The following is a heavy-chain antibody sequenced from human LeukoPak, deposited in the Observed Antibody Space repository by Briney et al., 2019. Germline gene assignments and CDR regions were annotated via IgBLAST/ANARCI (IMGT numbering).Heavy chain of an antibody. Sequence: GRSLRLSCSASGFTFSSFSMNWVRQAPGKGLEWMAVIWYDGSNPGYADSVRGRFTISRDNSKNTVYLQMNSLRTEDTAVYYCAKEGTPQVSTWYDLWGQGTQVIVSS. CDR1: GFTFSSFS. V-gene: IGHV3-33*06. CDR2: IWYDGSNP. CDR3: AKEGTPQVSTWYDL. D-gene: IGHD3-10*01. J-gene: IGHJ5*02.